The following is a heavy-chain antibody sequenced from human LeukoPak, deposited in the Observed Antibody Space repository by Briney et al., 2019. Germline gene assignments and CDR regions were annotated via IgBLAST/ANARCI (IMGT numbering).Heavy chain of an antibody. Sequence: SETLSLTCTVSGGSISSYYWSWIRQPPEKGLEWIGYIHYSGSTSYNPSLKSRVTMSVDTSNNQFSLKVSSVTAADTAVYYCARGGNGWYADYWGQGTLVTVSS. CDR2: IHYSGST. J-gene: IGHJ4*02. V-gene: IGHV4-59*01. D-gene: IGHD6-19*01. CDR1: GGSISSYY. CDR3: ARGGNGWYADY.